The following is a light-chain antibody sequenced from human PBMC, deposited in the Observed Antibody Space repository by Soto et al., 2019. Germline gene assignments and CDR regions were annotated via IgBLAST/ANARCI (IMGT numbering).Light chain of an antibody. V-gene: IGKV3-20*01. J-gene: IGKJ1*01. Sequence: EISLTQSPDTLSLSPGERATLSCRASQTVSSNYLAWCQQRPGQAPGLLIYEASSRATGIPDRFSGSGSGTDFTLTISRLEHEDFAVYYCQQYRTFGQGTKVDIK. CDR1: QTVSSNY. CDR2: EAS. CDR3: QQYRT.